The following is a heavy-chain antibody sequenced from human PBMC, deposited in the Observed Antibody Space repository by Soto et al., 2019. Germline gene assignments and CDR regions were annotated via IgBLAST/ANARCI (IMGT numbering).Heavy chain of an antibody. Sequence: EVQLVESGGGLVQPGGSLRLSCAASGITVSSHYMSWVRQAPGKGLEWVPFIYSGGTTHYADSVKGRFTISTDNSKNTLYLQMNSLRAEDTAMYYCARQACGDQCHFDYWGQGTLVTVSS. CDR2: IYSGGTT. J-gene: IGHJ4*02. CDR1: GITVSSHY. CDR3: ARQACGDQCHFDY. V-gene: IGHV3-66*04. D-gene: IGHD2-21*01.